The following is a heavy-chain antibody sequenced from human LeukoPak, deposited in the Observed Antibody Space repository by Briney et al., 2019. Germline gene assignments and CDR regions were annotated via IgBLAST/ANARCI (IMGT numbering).Heavy chain of an antibody. CDR1: GFTFSSYA. D-gene: IGHD3-16*01. Sequence: GGSLRLSCAASGFTFSSYAMSWVRQAPGKGLEWVSAISKSGDHTYYAASAKGRFTIYRDNSKNTQYPQMNSLRAEDTAVYYCATSWGPDTSAFRWGRDGMDVWGQGTTVTVS. CDR2: ISKSGDHT. J-gene: IGHJ6*02. CDR3: ATSWGPDTSAFRWGRDGMDV. V-gene: IGHV3-23*01.